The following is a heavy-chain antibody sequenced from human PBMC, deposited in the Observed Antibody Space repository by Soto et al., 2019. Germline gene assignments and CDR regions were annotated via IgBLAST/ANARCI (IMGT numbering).Heavy chain of an antibody. D-gene: IGHD3-22*01. CDR1: GGTFSSYA. CDR2: IIPIFGIP. Sequence: QVQLMQSGAEVKKPGSSVKVSCKASGGTFSSYAISWVRQAPGQGLEWMGVIIPIFGIPNYAQKFQGRVTISADEFTSTAYMELSSLRSEDTAMYYCARSPPYDSSGYYGMDVWGQGTTVTVSS. V-gene: IGHV1-69*01. CDR3: ARSPPYDSSGYYGMDV. J-gene: IGHJ6*02.